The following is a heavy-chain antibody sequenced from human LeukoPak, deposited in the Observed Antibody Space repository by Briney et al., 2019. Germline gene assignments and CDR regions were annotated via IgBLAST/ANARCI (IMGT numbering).Heavy chain of an antibody. CDR1: GYTFTSNY. V-gene: IGHV1-2*02. CDR3: ARAACSGGSCYHDFDY. J-gene: IGHJ4*02. D-gene: IGHD2-15*01. CDR2: INPNSGGT. Sequence: ASVKVSCKAFGYTFTSNYMHWLRQAPGQGLEWMGWINPNSGGTNYAQKFQGRVTMTRDTSISTAYMELSRLRSDDTAVYYCARAACSGGSCYHDFDYWGQGTLVTVSS.